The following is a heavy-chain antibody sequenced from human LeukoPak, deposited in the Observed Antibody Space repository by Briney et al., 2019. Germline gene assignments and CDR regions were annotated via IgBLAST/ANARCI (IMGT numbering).Heavy chain of an antibody. CDR2: IYNSGST. J-gene: IGHJ4*02. CDR1: GGSISSGGYY. CDR3: ARSPSGYRFDS. Sequence: PSETLSLTCTVSGGSISSGGYYWRWIRQHPGKGLEWIAYIYNSGSTYYNPSLKSRVTISSDTSKTQFTLKLTSVTAADTAVYYCARSPSGYRFDSWGQGTLVTVSS. V-gene: IGHV4-31*03. D-gene: IGHD3-22*01.